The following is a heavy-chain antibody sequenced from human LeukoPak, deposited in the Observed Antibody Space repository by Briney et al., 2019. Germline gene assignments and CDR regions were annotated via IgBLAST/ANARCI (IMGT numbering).Heavy chain of an antibody. CDR1: GFTFTNYA. CDR2: INAGNGHT. J-gene: IGHJ4*02. Sequence: GASVKVSCKASGFTFTNYAMQWVRQASGQRLEWMGWINAGNGHTRYSQRFQGRVTITRDTSATTVYMEVTSLRSEDTAVYYCARAEYGDYWTCFDYWGQGTLVTVSS. CDR3: ARAEYGDYWTCFDY. V-gene: IGHV1-3*01. D-gene: IGHD4-17*01.